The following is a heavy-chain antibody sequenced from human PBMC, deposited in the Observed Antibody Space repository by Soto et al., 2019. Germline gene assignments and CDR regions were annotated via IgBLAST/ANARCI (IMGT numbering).Heavy chain of an antibody. J-gene: IGHJ6*02. D-gene: IGHD2-2*01. Sequence: QVQLQESGPGLVKPSQTLSLTCTVSGGSISSGDYYWSWIRQPPGKGLEWIGYIYYSGSNYYNPSLKSRVTISVDTSKNQFSLKLSSVTAADTAVYYCARDAPPPVVPAARYYGMDVWGQGTTVTVSS. CDR1: GGSISSGDYY. CDR2: IYYSGSN. V-gene: IGHV4-30-4*01. CDR3: ARDAPPPVVPAARYYGMDV.